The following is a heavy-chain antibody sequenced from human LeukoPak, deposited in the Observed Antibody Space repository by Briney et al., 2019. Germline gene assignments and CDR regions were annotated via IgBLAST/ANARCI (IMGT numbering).Heavy chain of an antibody. J-gene: IGHJ4*02. V-gene: IGHV4-59*01. CDR3: ARMYSSSPYYFDY. CDR1: GVSISSYY. D-gene: IGHD6-6*01. CDR2: IYYSGST. Sequence: SETLSLTCTVSGVSISSYYWSWIRQPPGKGLEYIGYIYYSGSTNYNPSLKSRVTISVDTSKNQFSLKLSSVTAADTALYYCARMYSSSPYYFDYWGQGTLVTVSS.